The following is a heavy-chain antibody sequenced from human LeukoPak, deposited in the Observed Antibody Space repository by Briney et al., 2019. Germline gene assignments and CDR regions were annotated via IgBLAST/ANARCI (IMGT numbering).Heavy chain of an antibody. Sequence: GGSLRLSCAASGFTFSSYAMHWVRQAPGKGLEWVAVISYDGSNKYYADSVKGRFTISRGNSKNTLYLQMNSLRAEDTAVYYCARERTGSMVRGVKQPGGHYYYYYGMDVWGQGTTVTVSS. V-gene: IGHV3-30-3*01. CDR1: GFTFSSYA. CDR2: ISYDGSNK. CDR3: ARERTGSMVRGVKQPGGHYYYYYGMDV. D-gene: IGHD3-10*01. J-gene: IGHJ6*02.